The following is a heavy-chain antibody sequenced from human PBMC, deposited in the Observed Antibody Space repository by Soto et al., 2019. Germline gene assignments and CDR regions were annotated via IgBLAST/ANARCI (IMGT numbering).Heavy chain of an antibody. CDR2: MNPNSGNT. D-gene: IGHD3-3*01. J-gene: IGHJ4*02. CDR3: ATQTHPKITIFGVVIKRPYYFDY. Sequence: ASVKVSCKASGYTFTSYDINWVRQATGQGLEWMGWMNPNSGNTGYAQKFQDRVTMTRNTSISTAYMELSSLRSEDTAVYYCATQTHPKITIFGVVIKRPYYFDYWGQGTLVTVSS. V-gene: IGHV1-8*01. CDR1: GYTFTSYD.